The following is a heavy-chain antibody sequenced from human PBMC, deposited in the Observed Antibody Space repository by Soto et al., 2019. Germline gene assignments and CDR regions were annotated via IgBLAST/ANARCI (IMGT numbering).Heavy chain of an antibody. D-gene: IGHD3-10*01. Sequence: ETLSLTCTVSGYSINSDDYWGWIRQPPGKGLEWIVSIYHSVSTFYNPSLRSRVTISIDTSKNQFSLRLTAVTAAETAMYYCERKEYYDSGRINLFDSWGQGTLVTVSS. CDR3: ERKEYYDSGRINLFDS. J-gene: IGHJ4*02. V-gene: IGHV4-38-2*02. CDR1: GYSINSDDY. CDR2: IYHSVST.